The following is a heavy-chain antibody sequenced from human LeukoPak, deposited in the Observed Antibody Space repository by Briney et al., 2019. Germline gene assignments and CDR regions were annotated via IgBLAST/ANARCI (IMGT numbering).Heavy chain of an antibody. CDR3: ARDSRYNNWYDP. CDR2: INPNSGGT. D-gene: IGHD5-24*01. Sequence: ASVKVSCKASGYTFTGYYMHWVRQAPGQGLEWMGWINPNSGGTNYAQKFQGRVTMTGDTSISTAYMELSRLRSDDTAVYYCARDSRYNNWYDPWGQGTLVTVSS. V-gene: IGHV1-2*02. J-gene: IGHJ5*02. CDR1: GYTFTGYY.